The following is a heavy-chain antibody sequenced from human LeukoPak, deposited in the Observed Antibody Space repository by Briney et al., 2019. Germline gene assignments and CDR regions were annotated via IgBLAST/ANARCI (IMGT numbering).Heavy chain of an antibody. CDR3: AKVGDYDFWSGYYTAQQYYFDY. Sequence: GGSLRLSCAVSGFTFSSYAMSWVRQAPGKGLEWVSAISGSGGSTYYADSVKGRFTISRDNSKNTLYLQMNSLRAEDTAVYYCAKVGDYDFWSGYYTAQQYYFDYWGQGTLVTVSS. CDR1: GFTFSSYA. J-gene: IGHJ4*02. CDR2: ISGSGGST. V-gene: IGHV3-23*01. D-gene: IGHD3-3*01.